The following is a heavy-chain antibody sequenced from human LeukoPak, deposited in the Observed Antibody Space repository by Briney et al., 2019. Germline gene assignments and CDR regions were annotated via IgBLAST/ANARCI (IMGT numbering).Heavy chain of an antibody. CDR1: GFTFSSYS. V-gene: IGHV3-21*01. CDR2: ISSSSSYI. D-gene: IGHD6-13*01. CDR3: ARFAGNPTHFDY. Sequence: GGSLRLSCAASGFTFSSYSMNWVRQAPGKGLEWVSSISSSSSYIYYADSVKGRFTISRDSAKNSLYLQMNSLRAEDTAVYYCARFAGNPTHFDYWGQGTLVTVSS. J-gene: IGHJ4*02.